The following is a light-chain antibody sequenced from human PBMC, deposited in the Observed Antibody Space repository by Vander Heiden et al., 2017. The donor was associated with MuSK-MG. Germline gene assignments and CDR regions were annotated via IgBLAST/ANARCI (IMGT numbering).Light chain of an antibody. J-gene: IGKJ3*01. Sequence: DIVMTQSPDSLAVSLGERATINCKSSQSVLYSSNNKNYLDWYQQKPGQPPKLLIYWASTREYGVPDRFSGSGSGTDFTLTISSLQAEDVAVYYWQQDYSTLTFGHGTKVDIK. CDR2: WAS. CDR3: QQDYSTLT. V-gene: IGKV4-1*01. CDR1: QSVLYSSNNKNY.